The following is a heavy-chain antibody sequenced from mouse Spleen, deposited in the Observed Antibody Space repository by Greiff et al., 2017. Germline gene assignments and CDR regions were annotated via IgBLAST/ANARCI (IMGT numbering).Heavy chain of an antibody. CDR3: ARSETGDY. CDR2: IDPSDSYT. J-gene: IGHJ2*01. CDR1: GYTFTSYW. V-gene: IGHV1-50*01. Sequence: VQLQQPGAELVKPGASVKLSCKASGYTFTSYWMQWVKQRPGQGLEWIGEIDPSDSYTNYNQKFKGKATLTVDTSSSTAYMQLSSLTSEDSAVYYCARSETGDYWGQGTTLTVSS. D-gene: IGHD4-1*01.